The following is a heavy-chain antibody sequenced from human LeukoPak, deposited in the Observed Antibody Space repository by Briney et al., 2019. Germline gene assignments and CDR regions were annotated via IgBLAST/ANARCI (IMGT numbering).Heavy chain of an antibody. Sequence: SETLSLTCTVSGGSISSSSYYWGWIRQPPGKGLEWIGSIYYSGSTYYNPSLKSRVTISVDTSKNQFSLKLSSVTAADTAVYYCARRGLGGCSSTSCYAKPFDYWGQGTLVTVSS. CDR1: GGSISSSSYY. J-gene: IGHJ4*02. D-gene: IGHD2-2*01. CDR2: IYYSGST. V-gene: IGHV4-39*01. CDR3: ARRGLGGCSSTSCYAKPFDY.